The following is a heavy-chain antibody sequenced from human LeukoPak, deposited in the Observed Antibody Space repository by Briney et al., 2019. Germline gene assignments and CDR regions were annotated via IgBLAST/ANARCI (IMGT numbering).Heavy chain of an antibody. V-gene: IGHV4-39*01. D-gene: IGHD2-21*02. J-gene: IGHJ4*02. CDR3: ARTLVTAIPTRGFDY. Sequence: SETLSLTCTVSGGSISSSSYYWGWIRQPPGKGLEWIGSIYYSGSTYYNPSLKSRVTISVDTSKNQFYLKLSSVTAADTAVYYCARTLVTAIPTRGFDYWGQGTLVTVSS. CDR2: IYYSGST. CDR1: GGSISSSSYY.